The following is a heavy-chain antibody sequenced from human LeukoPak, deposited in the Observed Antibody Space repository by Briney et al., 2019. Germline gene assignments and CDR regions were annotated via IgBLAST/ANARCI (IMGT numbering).Heavy chain of an antibody. CDR3: VTGRYSSSWYYFDY. Sequence: GASVKVSCKASGYTFTGYYMHWVRQAPGQGLEWMGWINPNSGGTNYAQKFQGRVTMTRDTSISTAYMELSRLRSDDTAVYYCVTGRYSSSWYYFDYWGQGTLVTVSS. CDR2: INPNSGGT. V-gene: IGHV1-2*02. D-gene: IGHD6-13*01. CDR1: GYTFTGYY. J-gene: IGHJ4*02.